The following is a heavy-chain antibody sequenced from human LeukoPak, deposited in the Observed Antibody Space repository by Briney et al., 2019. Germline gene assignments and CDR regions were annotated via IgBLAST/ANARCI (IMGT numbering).Heavy chain of an antibody. V-gene: IGHV3-15*01. D-gene: IGHD5-12*01. CDR3: TTEYVHSGYDFYGMDV. J-gene: IGHJ6*02. CDR2: IKGKTDGGTT. Sequence: PGGSLRLSCAASGFTFSNAWMSWVRQAPGKGLEWVGRIKGKTDGGTTDYAAPVKGRFTISRDDSKNTLYLQMNSLKTEDTAVYYCTTEYVHSGYDFYGMDVWGQGTTVTVSS. CDR1: GFTFSNAW.